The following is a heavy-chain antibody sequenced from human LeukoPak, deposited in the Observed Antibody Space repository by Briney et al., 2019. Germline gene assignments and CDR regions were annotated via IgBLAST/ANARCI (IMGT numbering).Heavy chain of an antibody. Sequence: GGSLRLSCAASGFTFSSYSLNWVRQAPGKGLEWVSSISSSSSYIYYADSVKGRFTISRDNAKNSLYLQMNSLRAEDTAVYYCARDLTGTLSMDVWGKGTTVTVSS. D-gene: IGHD1-20*01. CDR1: GFTFSSYS. J-gene: IGHJ6*03. V-gene: IGHV3-21*01. CDR2: ISSSSSYI. CDR3: ARDLTGTLSMDV.